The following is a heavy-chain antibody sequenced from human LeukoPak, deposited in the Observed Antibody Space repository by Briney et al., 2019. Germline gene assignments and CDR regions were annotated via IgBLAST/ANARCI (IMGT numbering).Heavy chain of an antibody. D-gene: IGHD3-9*01. J-gene: IGHJ4*02. CDR2: IYSGGST. CDR1: AFPVSSNY. V-gene: IGHV3-53*01. CDR3: ARGTSTAYFQLYFAS. Sequence: GGSLRLSCAASAFPVSSNYMTWVRQAPGKGLEWASVIYSGGSTYYADSVKGRFTISRDDSKNTLYLQMNSLRGEDTAVYYCARGTSTAYFQLYFASWGQGTLVTVSS.